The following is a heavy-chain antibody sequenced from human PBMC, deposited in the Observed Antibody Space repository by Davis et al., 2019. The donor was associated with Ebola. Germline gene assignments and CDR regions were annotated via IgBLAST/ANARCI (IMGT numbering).Heavy chain of an antibody. CDR1: GFTFHEYG. V-gene: IGHV3-33*07. Sequence: GGSLRLSCAASGFTFHEYGMDWVRQAPGKGLEWVAIIWYEGVNKFYADSVKGRFSISRDISNKTVYLQMNSLSPDDTAVYYCARGPHYSSGWPSSGMDVWGKGTTVTVSS. CDR2: IWYEGVNK. CDR3: ARGPHYSSGWPSSGMDV. D-gene: IGHD6-19*01. J-gene: IGHJ6*04.